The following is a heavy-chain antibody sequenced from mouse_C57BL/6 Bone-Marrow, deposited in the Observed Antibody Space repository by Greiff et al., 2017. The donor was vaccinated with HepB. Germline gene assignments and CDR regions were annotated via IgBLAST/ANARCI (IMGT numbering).Heavy chain of an antibody. D-gene: IGHD2-13*01. CDR2: INPYNGDT. V-gene: IGHV1-20*01. CDR1: GYSFTGYF. J-gene: IGHJ4*01. Sequence: EVKLMESGPELVKPGDSVKISCKASGYSFTGYFMNWVMQSHGKSLEWIGRINPYNGDTFYNQKFKGKATLTVDKSSSTAHMELRSLTSEDSAVYYCARDDGDPYDGMDYWGQGTSVTVTS. CDR3: ARDDGDPYDGMDY.